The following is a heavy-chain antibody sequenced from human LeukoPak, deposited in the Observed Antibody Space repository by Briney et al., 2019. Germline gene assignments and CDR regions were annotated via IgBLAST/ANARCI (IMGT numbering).Heavy chain of an antibody. J-gene: IGHJ5*02. CDR3: AKAPYVDYCSSTSCYTPNPNWFDP. V-gene: IGHV1-2*02. CDR1: GYTFTGYY. D-gene: IGHD2-2*02. Sequence: ASVKVSCKASGYTFTGYYMHWVRQAPGQGLEWMGWINPNSGGTNYAQKFQGRVTMARDTSISTAYMELSRLRSDDTAVYYCAKAPYVDYCSSTSCYTPNPNWFDPWGQGTLVTVSS. CDR2: INPNSGGT.